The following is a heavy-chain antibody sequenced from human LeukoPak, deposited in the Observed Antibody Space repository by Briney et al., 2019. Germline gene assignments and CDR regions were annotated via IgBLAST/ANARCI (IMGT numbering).Heavy chain of an antibody. D-gene: IGHD5-12*01. CDR2: IYYSGST. Sequence: SETLSLTCAVSGGSISSGGYSWSWIRQPPGKGLEWIGYIYYSGSTYYNPSLKSRVTMSVDTSKNQFSLRLSSVTAADTAVYFCARGMAEAYDYNWFDPWGQGILVTVSS. J-gene: IGHJ5*02. CDR1: GGSISSGGYS. V-gene: IGHV4-30-4*07. CDR3: ARGMAEAYDYNWFDP.